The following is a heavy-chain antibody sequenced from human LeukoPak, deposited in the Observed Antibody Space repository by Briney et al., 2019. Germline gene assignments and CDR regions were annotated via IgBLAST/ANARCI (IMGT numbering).Heavy chain of an antibody. J-gene: IGHJ3*02. D-gene: IGHD6-19*01. V-gene: IGHV1-18*01. CDR3: AKVALGWYEDVFDI. CDR1: GYTFTRYG. CDR2: VRAHNGTQ. Sequence: ASVKVSSKGSGYTFTRYGISWVRQAPGQGLEWVGWVRAHNGTQNYPHRLQGRVTMTTNPSTRTAYMELASLRSDDTAVYSCAKVALGWYEDVFDIGGQGTMVTVSS.